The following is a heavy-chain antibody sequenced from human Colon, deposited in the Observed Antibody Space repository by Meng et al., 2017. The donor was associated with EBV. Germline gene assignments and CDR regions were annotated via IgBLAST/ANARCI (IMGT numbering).Heavy chain of an antibody. Sequence: HVLRQVPGRGVWKPAQTPAPTSTVSGVSINSCDYYARLLRQPPRKCLECIGYIYYTGSTYFYPSLRSLVTISIDTSKNHFCLRLSSVTASATTVYFSARKYYFDYWGQGTLVTVSS. J-gene: IGHJ4*02. CDR2: IYYTGST. CDR1: GVSINSCDYY. V-gene: IGHV4-30-4*01. CDR3: ARKYYFDY.